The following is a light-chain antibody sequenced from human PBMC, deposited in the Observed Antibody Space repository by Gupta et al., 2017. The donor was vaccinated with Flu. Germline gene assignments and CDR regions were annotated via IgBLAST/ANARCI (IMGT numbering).Light chain of an antibody. CDR3: QQYNSYSWT. CDR1: QSINIW. V-gene: IGKV1-5*03. CDR2: KAS. J-gene: IGKJ1*01. Sequence: DIQVTQSPSTLSASVGDRVTITCRASQSINIWLAWYQQKPRKAPKLLIYKASSLESGVPLRFSGSGSGTEFTLTISSLQPDDFATYYCQQYNSYSWTFGQGTKVEIK.